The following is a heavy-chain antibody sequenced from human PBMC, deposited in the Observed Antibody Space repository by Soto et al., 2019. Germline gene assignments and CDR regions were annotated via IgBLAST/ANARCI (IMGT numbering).Heavy chain of an antibody. V-gene: IGHV3-23*01. D-gene: IGHD4-17*01. J-gene: IGHJ4*02. Sequence: EVQLLESGGYLVQPGGSLRLSCVASGLTFSRFALSWVRQSPGKGLEWVSAISGGGGSTYYADSVKGRFTVSRDNSKNTLYLQMNTLRAEDTAVYYCTKFVFYGDSLVEYWGQGTLVTVSS. CDR2: ISGGGGST. CDR1: GLTFSRFA. CDR3: TKFVFYGDSLVEY.